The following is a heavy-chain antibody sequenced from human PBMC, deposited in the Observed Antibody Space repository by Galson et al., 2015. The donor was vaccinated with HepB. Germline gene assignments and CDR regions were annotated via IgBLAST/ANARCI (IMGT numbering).Heavy chain of an antibody. D-gene: IGHD5-24*01. Sequence: SLRLSCAASGFTFSSYGMHWVRQAPGKGLEWVAVISYDGSNKYYADSVKGRFTISRDNSKNTLYLQMNSLRAEDTAVYYCAKDPLGRGVPLRYMDVWGKGTTVTVSS. CDR2: ISYDGSNK. CDR3: AKDPLGRGVPLRYMDV. J-gene: IGHJ6*03. CDR1: GFTFSSYG. V-gene: IGHV3-30*18.